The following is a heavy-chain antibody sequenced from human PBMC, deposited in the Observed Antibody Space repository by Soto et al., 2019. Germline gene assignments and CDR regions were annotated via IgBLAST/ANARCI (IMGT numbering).Heavy chain of an antibody. CDR3: ARDRRLRRGYGDYYFDY. Sequence: QVQLVESGGGVVQPGRSLRLSCAASGFTFSSYGMHWVRQAPGKGLEWVAVIWYDGSNKYYADSVKGRFTISRDNSKNTLYRQMNRLRAEDTAVYYCARDRRLRRGYGDYYFDYWGQGALVTVSS. J-gene: IGHJ4*02. CDR1: GFTFSSYG. CDR2: IWYDGSNK. V-gene: IGHV3-33*01. D-gene: IGHD4-17*01.